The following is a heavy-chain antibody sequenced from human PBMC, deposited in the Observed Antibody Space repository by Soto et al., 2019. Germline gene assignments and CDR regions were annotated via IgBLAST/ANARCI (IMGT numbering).Heavy chain of an antibody. Sequence: PSETPSLTCTVSGGSISSYYWSWIRQPPGKGLEWIGYIYYSGSTNYNPSLKSRVTISVDTSKNQFSLKLSSVTAADTAVYYCARVRSYYVLDYWGQGTLVTVSS. CDR1: GGSISSYY. J-gene: IGHJ4*02. V-gene: IGHV4-59*01. CDR3: ARVRSYYVLDY. D-gene: IGHD1-26*01. CDR2: IYYSGST.